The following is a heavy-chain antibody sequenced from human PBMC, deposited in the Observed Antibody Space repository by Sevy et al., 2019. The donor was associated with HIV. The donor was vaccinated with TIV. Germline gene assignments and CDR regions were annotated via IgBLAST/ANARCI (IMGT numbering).Heavy chain of an antibody. Sequence: GGSLRLSCAASGFTFSSYAMSWVRQAPGKGLEWVSAISGSGGSTYYADPVKGRFTISRDNSKNTLYLQMNSLRAEDTAVYYCAKDQRVTMVRGVIIDYWGQGTLVTVSS. CDR3: AKDQRVTMVRGVIIDY. V-gene: IGHV3-23*01. CDR1: GFTFSSYA. D-gene: IGHD3-10*01. J-gene: IGHJ4*02. CDR2: ISGSGGST.